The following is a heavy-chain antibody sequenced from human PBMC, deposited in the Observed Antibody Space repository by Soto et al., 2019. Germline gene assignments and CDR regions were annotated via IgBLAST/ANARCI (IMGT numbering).Heavy chain of an antibody. CDR3: IQSRCGGDCLQSYASYYYGMDV. CDR2: IYWDDDK. V-gene: IGHV2-5*02. Sequence: QITLKESGPTLVKPTQTLTLTCTFSAFSLSTGGVGVGWIRQPPGKALEWLAPIYWDDDKRYSPSLRSRLTITKDTSKNQVVLTMTNMDPVDTATYYCIQSRCGGDCLQSYASYYYGMDVWGQGTTVTVSS. D-gene: IGHD2-21*02. CDR1: AFSLSTGGVG. J-gene: IGHJ6*02.